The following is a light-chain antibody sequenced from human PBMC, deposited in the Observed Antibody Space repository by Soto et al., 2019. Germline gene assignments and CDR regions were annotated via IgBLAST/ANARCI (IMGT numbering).Light chain of an antibody. V-gene: IGKV3-20*01. CDR1: QTVSSS. CDR2: GAS. CDR3: QQYGSSPPN. Sequence: EIVLSQSPATVSLSPGERATLSCRASQTVSSSLAWYQQKPGQAPRLLIYGASTRATGIPDRFSGSGSGTDFTLTISRLEPEDFAVYYCQQYGSSPPNFGGGTKVDIK. J-gene: IGKJ4*01.